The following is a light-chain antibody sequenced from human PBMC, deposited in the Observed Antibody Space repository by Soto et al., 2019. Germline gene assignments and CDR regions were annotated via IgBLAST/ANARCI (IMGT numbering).Light chain of an antibody. Sequence: EIVLTQPPGTLSLSPGERATLSCTASQSISGSYLAWYQQKPGQAPRVVIYGVSRRATGIPDRFSGSGSGTDFTLTISRLEPEDFAVYYCQQYDNSPLTFGGGTKVEV. CDR3: QQYDNSPLT. CDR2: GVS. J-gene: IGKJ4*01. V-gene: IGKV3-20*01. CDR1: QSISGSY.